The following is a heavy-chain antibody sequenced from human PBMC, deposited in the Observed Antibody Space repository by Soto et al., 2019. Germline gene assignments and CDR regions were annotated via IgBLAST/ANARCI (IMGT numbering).Heavy chain of an antibody. J-gene: IGHJ6*02. Sequence: ASVKVSCKTSGYTFSGHYIHWVRQAPQQGPEWMGHIGPESGATTYAEKFRGRVTMTMDTSMNTVYMELRNLSPDDTAVYYCGRGQSVQIVMDVWGQGTPVPVSS. CDR1: GYTFSGHY. CDR3: GRGQSVQIVMDV. D-gene: IGHD1-26*01. CDR2: IGPESGAT. V-gene: IGHV1-2*06.